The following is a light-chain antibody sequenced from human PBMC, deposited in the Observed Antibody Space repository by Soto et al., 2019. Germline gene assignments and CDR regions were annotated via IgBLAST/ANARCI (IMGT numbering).Light chain of an antibody. Sequence: EIVLTQSPGILSLSPGDGATLSCRASQSVSSNYLAWYQQNPGQAPRLLIYGTSTRASGIPDRFSGSGSGTDFTLTITRLEPEDFAVYFCQQYGVSPATFGGGNKVDIK. CDR2: GTS. CDR3: QQYGVSPAT. CDR1: QSVSSNY. V-gene: IGKV3-20*01. J-gene: IGKJ4*01.